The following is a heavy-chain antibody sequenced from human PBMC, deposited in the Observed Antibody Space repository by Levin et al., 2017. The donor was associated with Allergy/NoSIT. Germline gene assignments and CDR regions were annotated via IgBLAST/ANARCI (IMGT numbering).Heavy chain of an antibody. V-gene: IGHV3-11*05. D-gene: IGHD3-10*01. Sequence: LSLTCAASGFTFSDSYMSWIRQAPGKGLEWVSYISSSSSYTNYADSVKGRFTISRDNAKNSLYLQMNSLRAEDTAVYYCARGRGFGEVFLLGAGDYFDYWGQGTLVTVSS. CDR2: ISSSSSYT. CDR3: ARGRGFGEVFLLGAGDYFDY. J-gene: IGHJ4*02. CDR1: GFTFSDSY.